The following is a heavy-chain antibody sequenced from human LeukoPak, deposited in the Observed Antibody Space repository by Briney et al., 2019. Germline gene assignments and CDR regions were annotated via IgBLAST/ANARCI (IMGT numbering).Heavy chain of an antibody. CDR1: GFTFSSSA. D-gene: IGHD3-10*01. J-gene: IGHJ4*02. V-gene: IGHV3-23*01. Sequence: GGSLRLSCAASGFTFSSSAMSWVRQAPGKGLEWLSTISGSGGSTYYADSVKGRFTISRDNSKNTLYLQMNSLRAEDTAVYYCVYGSGSYYMRGDFDYWGQGTLVTVSS. CDR3: VYGSGSYYMRGDFDY. CDR2: ISGSGGST.